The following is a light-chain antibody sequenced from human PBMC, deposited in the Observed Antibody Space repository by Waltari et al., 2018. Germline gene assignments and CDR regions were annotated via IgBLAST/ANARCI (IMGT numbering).Light chain of an antibody. V-gene: IGKV3-11*01. Sequence: EVVLTQSPATLSLSPGERATLSCRASQSMSSHLAWYQQKRGQAPRIVIYDAYVRATGMPARFSGSWSGTDFSLTNSDLEPEDFAVYYGQYRDSWPWTCGQGTKVEIK. J-gene: IGKJ1*01. CDR3: QYRDSWPWT. CDR2: DAY. CDR1: QSMSSH.